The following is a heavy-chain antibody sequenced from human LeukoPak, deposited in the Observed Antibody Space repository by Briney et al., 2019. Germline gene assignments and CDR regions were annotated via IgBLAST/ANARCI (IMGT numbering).Heavy chain of an antibody. V-gene: IGHV3-23*01. D-gene: IGHD3-22*01. CDR2: ISGSGGST. CDR3: ARDRYDYYDSSGYCDY. J-gene: IGHJ4*02. Sequence: PGGSLRLSCAASGFTFSSDAMSWVRPAPGKGLEWVSAISGSGGSTYYADSVKGRFTISRDNAKNTLYLQMNSLRAEDTAVYYCARDRYDYYDSSGYCDYWGQGTLVTVSS. CDR1: GFTFSSDA.